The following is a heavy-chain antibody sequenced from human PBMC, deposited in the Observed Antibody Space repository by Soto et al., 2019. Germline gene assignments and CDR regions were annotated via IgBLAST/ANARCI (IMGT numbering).Heavy chain of an antibody. CDR1: GGSISCYY. D-gene: IGHD3-10*01. J-gene: IGHJ4*02. V-gene: IGHV4-59*01. Sequence: SETLSLTCTVSGGSISCYYWSWIRQPPGKGLEWIGYIYYSGSTNYNPSLKSRVTISVDTSKNQFSLKLSSVTAADTAVYYCARDHGGDYYFDYWGQGTLVTVSS. CDR2: IYYSGST. CDR3: ARDHGGDYYFDY.